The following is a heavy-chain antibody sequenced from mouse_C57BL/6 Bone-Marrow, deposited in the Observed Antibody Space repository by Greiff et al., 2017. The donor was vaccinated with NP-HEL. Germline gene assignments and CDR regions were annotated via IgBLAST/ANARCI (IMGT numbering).Heavy chain of an antibody. D-gene: IGHD1-1*01. V-gene: IGHV5-17*01. CDR3: AREITTVGYAMDY. J-gene: IGHJ4*01. CDR2: ISSGSSTI. CDR1: GFTFSDYG. Sequence: EVKVVESGGGLVKPGGSLKLSCAASGFTFSDYGMHWVRQAPEKGLEWVAYISSGSSTIYYADTVKGRFTISRDNAKNTLFLQMTSLRSEDTAMYYCAREITTVGYAMDYWGQGTSVTVSS.